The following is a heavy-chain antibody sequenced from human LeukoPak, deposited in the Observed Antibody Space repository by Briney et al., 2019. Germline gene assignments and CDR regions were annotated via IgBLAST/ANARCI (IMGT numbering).Heavy chain of an antibody. D-gene: IGHD6-19*01. CDR3: AEGQYSSGWDALDY. V-gene: IGHV3-23*01. CDR2: ISGSGGST. CDR1: GFTFNSYA. Sequence: GGSLRLSCAASGFTFNSYAMSWVRQAPGKGLEWVSGISGSGGSTYHADSVKGRFTISRDDSKNTLYLQMNSLRAEDTAVYYCAEGQYSSGWDALDYWGQGTLVSVSS. J-gene: IGHJ4*02.